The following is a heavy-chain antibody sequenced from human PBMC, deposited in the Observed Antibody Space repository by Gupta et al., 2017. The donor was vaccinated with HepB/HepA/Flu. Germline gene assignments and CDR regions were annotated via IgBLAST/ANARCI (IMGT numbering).Heavy chain of an antibody. Sequence: EVQLLESGGGLVQPGGSLRLSCAASGFTFSNYAMSWVRQAPGKGMEWVSTISGSGWTTNYADSLKGRFTRSRDNSKSTLLLQMNSMRAEDTAVYDCANQYYDYGGQGTMVTVSS. CDR2: ISGSGWTT. J-gene: IGHJ4*02. D-gene: IGHD2/OR15-2a*01. CDR3: ANQYYDY. CDR1: GFTFSNYA. V-gene: IGHV3-23*01.